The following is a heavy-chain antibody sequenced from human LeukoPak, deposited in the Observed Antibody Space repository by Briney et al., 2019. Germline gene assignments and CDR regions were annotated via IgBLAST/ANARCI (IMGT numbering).Heavy chain of an antibody. J-gene: IGHJ5*02. CDR3: ARGYEYCSGGSCFSWFDP. CDR2: ISVYNGNT. Sequence: ASVTVSCKASGYTFTSYGISWVRQAPGQGLEWMGWISVYNGNTNYAQKLQGRVTMTTDTSTSTAYMELRSLRSDDTAVYYCARGYEYCSGGSCFSWFDPWGQGTLVTVSS. D-gene: IGHD2-15*01. CDR1: GYTFTSYG. V-gene: IGHV1-18*01.